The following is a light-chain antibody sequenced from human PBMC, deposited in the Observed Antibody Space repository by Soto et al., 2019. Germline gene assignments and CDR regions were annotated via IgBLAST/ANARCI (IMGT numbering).Light chain of an antibody. CDR3: QQYNNWPPCT. J-gene: IGKJ1*01. CDR1: QSVSNN. CDR2: DAS. Sequence: ILMTQSPATLSVSPGERATLSCRASQSVSNNLAWYQQKPGQAPRLLIYDASTRATGIPARFSGSGSGTAFTLTFSRLQPEDFAVYYCQQYNNWPPCTFGQGTKVEIK. V-gene: IGKV3-15*01.